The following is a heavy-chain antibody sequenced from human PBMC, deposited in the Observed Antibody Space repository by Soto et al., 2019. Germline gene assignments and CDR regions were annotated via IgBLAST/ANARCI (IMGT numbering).Heavy chain of an antibody. CDR2: IRSKANSYAT. Sequence: EVQLVESGGGLVQPGGSLKLSCAASGFTFSGSAMHWVRQASGKGLEWVGRIRSKANSYATAYAASVKGRFTISRDDSKNTASLQMNSLKTEDTAVYYCSSCYDFWSGYSRYNWFDPWGQGTLVTVSS. CDR3: SSCYDFWSGYSRYNWFDP. J-gene: IGHJ5*02. D-gene: IGHD3-3*01. V-gene: IGHV3-73*01. CDR1: GFTFSGSA.